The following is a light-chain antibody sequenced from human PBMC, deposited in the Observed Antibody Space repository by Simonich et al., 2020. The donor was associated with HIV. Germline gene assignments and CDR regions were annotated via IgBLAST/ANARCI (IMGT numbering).Light chain of an antibody. V-gene: IGKV3-20*01. CDR2: GAS. CDR3: QQYGSSLHT. CDR1: QSVSSSY. Sequence: EIVLTQSPGTLSLSPGERATLSCRASQSVSSSYLAWYQQKPGQAPRLLIYGASSRATGMPDRFSGSGSGTDFTLTISRLEPEDFAVYYCQQYGSSLHTFGQGTKLEIK. J-gene: IGKJ2*01.